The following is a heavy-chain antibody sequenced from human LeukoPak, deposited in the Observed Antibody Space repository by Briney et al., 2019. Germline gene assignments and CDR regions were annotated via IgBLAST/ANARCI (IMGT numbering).Heavy chain of an antibody. CDR2: ITSAGENT. Sequence: GGSLRLSCAASEFTFSIYAMSWVRQAPGKGLEWVSSITSAGENTFYTGSVKGRFTISRDNSRNTLYLQMDSLRAEDTAIYYCAKDRPNYYGSNGHYYRRDGDYWGQGTLVTVSS. D-gene: IGHD3-22*01. CDR3: AKDRPNYYGSNGHYYRRDGDY. J-gene: IGHJ4*02. V-gene: IGHV3-23*01. CDR1: EFTFSIYA.